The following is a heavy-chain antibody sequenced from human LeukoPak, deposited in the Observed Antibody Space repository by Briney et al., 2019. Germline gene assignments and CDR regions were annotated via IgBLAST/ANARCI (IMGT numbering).Heavy chain of an antibody. J-gene: IGHJ4*02. D-gene: IGHD1-26*01. Sequence: SVKVSCKASGGTFSSYAISWVRQAPGQGLEWMGRIIPILGIANYAQKFQGRVTITADKSTSTAYMELSSLRSEDTAVYYCAVGGATSDAPPRYRYDYWGQGTLVTVSS. CDR3: AVGGATSDAPPRYRYDY. CDR1: GGTFSSYA. CDR2: IIPILGIA. V-gene: IGHV1-69*04.